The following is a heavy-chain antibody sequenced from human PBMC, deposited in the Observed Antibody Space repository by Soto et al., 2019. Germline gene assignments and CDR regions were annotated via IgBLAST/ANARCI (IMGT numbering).Heavy chain of an antibody. CDR2: ISGYNANT. Sequence: HVQLVQSGAEVKKPGASVKVACKASGYTFSSYGIHWVRQAPGQGLEGMGWISGYNANTKHAQKVQGRVTMTTDTSTSTAYMELRSPTSDDTAVYYCAREREHSSWSSAEYLQHWGRGTLVTVSS. D-gene: IGHD6-13*01. CDR1: GYTFSSYG. CDR3: AREREHSSWSSAEYLQH. J-gene: IGHJ1*01. V-gene: IGHV1-18*01.